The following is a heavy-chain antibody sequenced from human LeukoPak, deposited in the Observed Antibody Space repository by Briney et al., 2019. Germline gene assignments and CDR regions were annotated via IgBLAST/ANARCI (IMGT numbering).Heavy chain of an antibody. D-gene: IGHD6-19*01. V-gene: IGHV1-3*01. Sequence: ASVKVSCKASGYTFTSYAMHWVRQAPGQRLEWMGWINAGNGNTKYSQKFQGRVAITRDTSASTACMELSSLRSEDTAVYYCARGLRAGIAVAGRGFDYWGQGTLVTVSS. CDR2: INAGNGNT. CDR1: GYTFTSYA. J-gene: IGHJ4*02. CDR3: ARGLRAGIAVAGRGFDY.